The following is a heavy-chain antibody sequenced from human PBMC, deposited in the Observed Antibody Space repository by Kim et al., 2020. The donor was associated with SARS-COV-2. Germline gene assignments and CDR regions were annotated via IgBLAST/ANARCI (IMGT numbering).Heavy chain of an antibody. D-gene: IGHD6-13*01. V-gene: IGHV1-18*04. J-gene: IGHJ6*02. CDR3: ARDQSQQLVGGEYYYYYGMDV. CDR2: ISAYNGNT. CDR1: GYTFTSYG. Sequence: ASVKVSCKASGYTFTSYGISWVRQAPGQGLEWMGWISAYNGNTNYAQKLQGRVTMTTDTSTSTAYMELRSLRSDDTAVYYCARDQSQQLVGGEYYYYYGMDVWGQGTTVTVSS.